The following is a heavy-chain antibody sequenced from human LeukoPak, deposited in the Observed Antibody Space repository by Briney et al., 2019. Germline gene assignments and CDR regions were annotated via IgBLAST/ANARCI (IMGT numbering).Heavy chain of an antibody. Sequence: ASVKVSCKASGYTFTSYDINWVRQATGQGLEWMGWMNPNSGNTGYAQKFQGRVTITRNTSISTAYMELSSLRSEDTAVYYCARGQGGYCSSTSCSVDYWGQGTLVTVSS. CDR1: GYTFTSYD. CDR2: MNPNSGNT. V-gene: IGHV1-8*03. D-gene: IGHD2-2*01. J-gene: IGHJ4*02. CDR3: ARGQGGYCSSTSCSVDY.